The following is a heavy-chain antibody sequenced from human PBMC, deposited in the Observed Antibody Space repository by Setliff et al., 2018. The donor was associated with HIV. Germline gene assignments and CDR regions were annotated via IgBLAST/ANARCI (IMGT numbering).Heavy chain of an antibody. Sequence: ASVKVSCKVSGHWLTELSIHWVRQAPGEGLEWVGGFDPEDDETVYAEKFQGRVAMTEDTSTETAYMALSSLGSEDTAMYYCATSGFYDILTGPTPGAFDIWGQGTLVTVSS. CDR3: ATSGFYDILTGPTPGAFDI. V-gene: IGHV1-24*01. CDR1: GHWLTELS. J-gene: IGHJ3*02. CDR2: FDPEDDET. D-gene: IGHD3-9*01.